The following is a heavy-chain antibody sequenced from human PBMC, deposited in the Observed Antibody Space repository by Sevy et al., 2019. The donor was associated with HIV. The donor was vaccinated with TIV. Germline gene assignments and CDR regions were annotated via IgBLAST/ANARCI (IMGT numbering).Heavy chain of an antibody. V-gene: IGHV1-24*01. CDR2: FDPEDDET. CDR1: GYTLTEFA. Sequence: ASVKVSCRVSGYTLTEFAMHWVRQAPGKGLEWMGTFDPEDDETLYAQKFQGRVTLTEDTSPDTAYMELSSLRSEDTAVYYCATTKDYYERSAYPVDYWGQGTLVTVSS. CDR3: ATTKDYYERSAYPVDY. D-gene: IGHD3-22*01. J-gene: IGHJ4*02.